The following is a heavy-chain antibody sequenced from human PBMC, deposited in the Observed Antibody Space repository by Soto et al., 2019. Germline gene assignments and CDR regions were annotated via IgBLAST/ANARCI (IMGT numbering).Heavy chain of an antibody. V-gene: IGHV3-30*03. D-gene: IGHD3-22*01. CDR2: ISYDGSNK. CDR3: VVSSGYFDY. Sequence: QVQLVESGGGVIQPGRSLRLSCAASGFTFSSYGMHWVRQAPGKGLEWVAVISYDGSNKYYADSVKGRFTISRDNSKNPLYLQMNSLRAEDTAVYYCVVSSGYFDYWGQGTLVTVSP. CDR1: GFTFSSYG. J-gene: IGHJ4*02.